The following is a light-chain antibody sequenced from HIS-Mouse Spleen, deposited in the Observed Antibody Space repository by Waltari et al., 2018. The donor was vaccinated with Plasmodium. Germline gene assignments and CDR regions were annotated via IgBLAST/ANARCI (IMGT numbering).Light chain of an antibody. CDR1: QSISSW. J-gene: IGKJ1*01. CDR2: KAS. V-gene: IGKV1-5*03. CDR3: QQYNSYSWT. Sequence: DIQMTQSPSTLSASVGDRVTITCRASQSISSWLAWYQQKPGKAPKLLIYKASSLESGVPLRFSRSGTWTEFHLNIRRLQPDDFATYYCQQYNSYSWTFGQGTKVEIK.